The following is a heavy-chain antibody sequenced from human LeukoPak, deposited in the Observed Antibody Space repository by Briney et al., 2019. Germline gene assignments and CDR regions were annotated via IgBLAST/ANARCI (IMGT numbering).Heavy chain of an antibody. Sequence: ASVKVSCKASGYTFTSYDINWVRQATGQGLEWMGWMNPNSGNTGYAQKFQGRVTITRNTSIGTAYMELSSLRSEDTAVYYCARGAREAYYDFWSGYYFDYWGQGTLVTVSS. V-gene: IGHV1-8*03. J-gene: IGHJ4*02. D-gene: IGHD3-3*01. CDR3: ARGAREAYYDFWSGYYFDY. CDR2: MNPNSGNT. CDR1: GYTFTSYD.